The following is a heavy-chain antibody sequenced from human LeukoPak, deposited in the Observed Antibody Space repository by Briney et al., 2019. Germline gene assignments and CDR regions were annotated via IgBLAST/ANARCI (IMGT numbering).Heavy chain of an antibody. Sequence: GGSLRLSCAASGFTVSSNYMSWVRQAPGKGLEWVSVIYSGGSTYYADSVKGRFTISRDNSKNTLYLQMNSLRAEDTAVYYCARTEGSGSYSRDLLDAENYFDYWGQGTLVTVSS. CDR1: GFTVSSNY. CDR3: ARTEGSGSYSRDLLDAENYFDY. CDR2: IYSGGST. V-gene: IGHV3-66*01. J-gene: IGHJ4*02. D-gene: IGHD3-10*01.